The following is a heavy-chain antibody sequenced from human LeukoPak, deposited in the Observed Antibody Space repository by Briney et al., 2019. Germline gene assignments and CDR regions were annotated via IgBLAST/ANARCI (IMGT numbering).Heavy chain of an antibody. V-gene: IGHV4-39*07. J-gene: IGHJ4*02. CDR1: GGSISSSSYY. CDR3: ASSDFWSGYFSDY. Sequence: PSETLSLTCTVSGGSISSSSYYWGWIRQPPGKGLDWIGSIYYSGSTYYNPSLKSRVTISVDTSKNQFSLKLSSVTAADTAVYYCASSDFWSGYFSDYWGQGTLVTVSS. D-gene: IGHD3-3*01. CDR2: IYYSGST.